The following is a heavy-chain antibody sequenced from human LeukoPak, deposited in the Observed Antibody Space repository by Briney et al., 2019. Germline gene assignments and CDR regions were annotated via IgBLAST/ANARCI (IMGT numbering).Heavy chain of an antibody. J-gene: IGHJ4*02. Sequence: GSLKLSCAASGFIFSNCCMHWVRQAPGKGLEWVAVMYSDGSTQYYADSVKGRFTISRDNSKTRLYLQMTSLRAEDTAVYYCARDSYGAYLYFDYWGQGTLVTVSS. CDR3: ARDSYGAYLYFDY. CDR2: MYSDGSTQ. D-gene: IGHD4/OR15-4a*01. V-gene: IGHV3-33*01. CDR1: GFIFSNCC.